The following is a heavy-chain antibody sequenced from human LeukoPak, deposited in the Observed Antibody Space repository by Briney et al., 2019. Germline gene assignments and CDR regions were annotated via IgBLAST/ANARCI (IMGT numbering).Heavy chain of an antibody. D-gene: IGHD3-10*01. J-gene: IGHJ4*02. V-gene: IGHV1-69*05. CDR2: IIPIFGTA. Sequence: SVKVSCKASGGTFSSYAISWVRQAPGQGLEWTGGIIPIFGTANYAQKFQGRVTMTTDTSTRTAYMELRSLRSDDTAVYFCARDQTQIWFGEGLWYFDYWGQGTLVTVSS. CDR3: ARDQTQIWFGEGLWYFDY. CDR1: GGTFSSYA.